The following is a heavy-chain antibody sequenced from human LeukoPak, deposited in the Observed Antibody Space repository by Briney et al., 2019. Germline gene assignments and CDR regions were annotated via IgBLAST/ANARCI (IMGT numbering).Heavy chain of an antibody. J-gene: IGHJ5*02. D-gene: IGHD6-13*01. Sequence: SETLSLTCTVSGYSISSGYYWGWIRQPPGKGLEWIGSIYHSGSTYYNPSLRSRVTISVDTSKNQVSLKLSSVTAADTAVYYCATSPPAYSYNWFDPWGRGTLVTVSS. V-gene: IGHV4-38-2*02. CDR1: GYSISSGYY. CDR2: IYHSGST. CDR3: ATSPPAYSYNWFDP.